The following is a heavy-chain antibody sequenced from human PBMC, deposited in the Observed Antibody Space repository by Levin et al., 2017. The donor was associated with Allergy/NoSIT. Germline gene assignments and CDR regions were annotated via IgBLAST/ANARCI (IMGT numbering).Heavy chain of an antibody. CDR3: TTDYASRTYYNGFDS. CDR1: GFTFSDAW. J-gene: IGHJ4*02. Sequence: SCVASGFTFSDAWMSWVRQAPGKGLEWVGRIRRENDGRTDYAAPVKGRFTISRDDSENTVYLQMNSLKSEDTGVYYCTTDYASRTYYNGFDSWGQGVLVTVSS. V-gene: IGHV3-15*01. D-gene: IGHD3-10*01. CDR2: IRRENDGRT.